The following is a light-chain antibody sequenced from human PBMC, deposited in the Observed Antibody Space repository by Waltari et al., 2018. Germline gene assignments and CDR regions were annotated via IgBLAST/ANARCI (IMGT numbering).Light chain of an antibody. Sequence: DIQLSQSPSSLSVSVGDRVTITCRASQDISSWLDWYQQKPGKAPKLLIYKASNLQSGVPSRFSGSGSGTDFTLTISSLQPEDFATYYCQHYNSAPWTFGQGTKVEVK. CDR1: QDISSW. V-gene: IGKV1-12*01. CDR3: QHYNSAPWT. CDR2: KAS. J-gene: IGKJ1*01.